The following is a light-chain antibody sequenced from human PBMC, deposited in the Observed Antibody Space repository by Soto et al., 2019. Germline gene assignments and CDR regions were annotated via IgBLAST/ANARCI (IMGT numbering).Light chain of an antibody. CDR3: QQRMNWPLT. CDR1: QTVTNH. V-gene: IGKV3-11*01. J-gene: IGKJ4*01. Sequence: EIVLTQSPATLSLSPGGRATLSCRASQTVTNHLAWYQQKAGQPPRLLIFDASTRASGIPPRFSGSGSGTDFTLTISRVDPDDFAVYYCQQRMNWPLTFGGGTKWIS. CDR2: DAS.